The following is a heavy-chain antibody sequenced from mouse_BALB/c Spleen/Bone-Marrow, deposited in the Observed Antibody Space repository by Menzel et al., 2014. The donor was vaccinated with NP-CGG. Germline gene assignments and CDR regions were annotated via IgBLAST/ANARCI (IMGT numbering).Heavy chain of an antibody. CDR1: GFTFRTYT. V-gene: IGHV5-12-2*01. CDR3: APLTGSMDY. Sequence: EVKLVESGGGLVQPGGSLKLSCAASGFTFRTYTMSWVRQTPEKRLEWVAYISNVGGVTYYQDTVKGRFTISRDNAKNTLYLQMSGLKSEDTAMYYCAPLTGSMDYWGQGTSVTVSS. CDR2: ISNVGGVT. J-gene: IGHJ4*01.